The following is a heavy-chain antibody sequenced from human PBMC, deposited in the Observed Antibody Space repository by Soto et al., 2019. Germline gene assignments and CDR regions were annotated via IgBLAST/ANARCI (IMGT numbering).Heavy chain of an antibody. D-gene: IGHD3-10*01. J-gene: IGHJ2*01. CDR3: ARSASGVFGYFDL. CDR1: GFTVSSHY. V-gene: IGHV3-53*01. Sequence: EVQLVESGGGLIQPGGSLRLSCAASGFTVSSHYMSWVRQAPGKGLEWVSVIYSGGSTYYADSVKGRFPISRDNSKNTLYLQMNSLRAEDTAVYYCARSASGVFGYFDLWGRGTLVTVSS. CDR2: IYSGGST.